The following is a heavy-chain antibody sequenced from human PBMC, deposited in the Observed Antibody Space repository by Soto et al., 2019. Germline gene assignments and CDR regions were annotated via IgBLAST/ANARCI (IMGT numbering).Heavy chain of an antibody. CDR3: ARVGWFGESSSVDWFDP. CDR1: GGSIISGDYY. V-gene: IGHV4-30-4*01. CDR2: IYYSGST. Sequence: SETLSLTCTVSGGSIISGDYYWSWIRQPPGKGLEWIGYIYYSGSTYYNPSLESRVTISVDTSKNQFSLKLSSVTAADTAVYYCARVGWFGESSSVDWFDPWGQGXLVTVYS. J-gene: IGHJ5*02. D-gene: IGHD3-10*01.